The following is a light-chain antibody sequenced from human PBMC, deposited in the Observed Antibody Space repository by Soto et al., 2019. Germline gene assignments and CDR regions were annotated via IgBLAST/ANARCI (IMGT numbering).Light chain of an antibody. V-gene: IGKV4-1*01. J-gene: IGKJ2*01. CDR2: WAS. CDR3: QQYYSTPYT. CDR1: QSVLYSSNNKNY. Sequence: DIVMTQSPDSLAVSLGERATINCKSSQSVLYSSNNKNYLAWYQQKPGQPPKLLIYWASTRESGVPDRFSGSGSGTDLTLTISGLQAEDVAVYYCQQYYSTPYTFGQGTKLEIK.